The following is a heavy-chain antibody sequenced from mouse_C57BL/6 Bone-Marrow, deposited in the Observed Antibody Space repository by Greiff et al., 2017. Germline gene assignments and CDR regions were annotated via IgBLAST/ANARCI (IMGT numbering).Heavy chain of an antibody. CDR3: ARGQYYAMDY. CDR2: INPYNGGT. V-gene: IGHV1-19*01. CDR1: GYTFTDYY. J-gene: IGHJ4*01. Sequence: EVKLQQSGPVLVKPGASVKMSCKASGYTFTDYYMNWVKQSHGKSLEWIGVINPYNGGTSYNQKFKGKATLTVDKSSSTAYMELNSLTSEDSAVYYCARGQYYAMDYWGQGTSVTVSS. D-gene: IGHD6-1*01.